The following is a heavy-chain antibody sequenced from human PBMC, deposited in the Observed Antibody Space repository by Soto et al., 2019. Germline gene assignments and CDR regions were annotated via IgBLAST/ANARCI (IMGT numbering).Heavy chain of an antibody. D-gene: IGHD5-12*01. CDR3: AKDIVARGDY. CDR2: VSYDGSYT. J-gene: IGHJ4*02. Sequence: QVQLVESGGGVVQPGRSLRLSCAAAGFTFNIFGMHWVRQAPGKGLEWVAHVSYDGSYTYYADFVKGRFTISRDNSKNTLYLQMNSLSAEDTAVYYCAKDIVARGDYWGQGTRVTVSS. CDR1: GFTFNIFG. V-gene: IGHV3-30*18.